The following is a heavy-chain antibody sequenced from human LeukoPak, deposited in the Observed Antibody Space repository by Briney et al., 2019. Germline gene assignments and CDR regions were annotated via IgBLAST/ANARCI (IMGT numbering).Heavy chain of an antibody. J-gene: IGHJ1*01. V-gene: IGHV3-48*03. D-gene: IGHD5-18*01. CDR3: ARQQQQLWYD. CDR1: GFTFSRYE. CDR2: ISSSAETT. Sequence: GGSLTLSCAASGFTFSRYEMNWVRQAPGKGLEWVSYISSSAETTYYADSVKGRFTISRDNAKSSLYLQMYSLRAEDTAVYFCARQQQQLWYDWGQGTLVSVSS.